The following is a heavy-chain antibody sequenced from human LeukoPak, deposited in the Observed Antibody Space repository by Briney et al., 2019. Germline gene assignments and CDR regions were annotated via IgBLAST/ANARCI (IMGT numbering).Heavy chain of an antibody. V-gene: IGHV3-7*01. CDR1: GFTFSTNY. Sequence: GGSLRLSCAASGFTFSTNYMSWVRQAPGKGLEWVANINQDESKKYYADSVKGRFTISRDNAKNSLYLQMSSLTAEDTAIYYCARDHAYRADYWGQGTLVTVSS. J-gene: IGHJ4*02. D-gene: IGHD2-2*01. CDR3: ARDHAYRADY. CDR2: INQDESKK.